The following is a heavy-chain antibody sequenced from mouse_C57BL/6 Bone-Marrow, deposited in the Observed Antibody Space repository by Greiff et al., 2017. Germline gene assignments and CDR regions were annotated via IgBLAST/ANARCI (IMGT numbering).Heavy chain of an antibody. CDR2: IYPRSGNT. Sequence: QVQLQQSGAELARPGASVKLSCKASGYTFTSYGISWVKQRTGQGLEWIGEIYPRSGNTYYNEKFKGKATLTADKTSSTAYMELRSLTSEDSAVEFCAIWYYDGYYDAMDYWCQGTSVTVSS. D-gene: IGHD1-1*01. CDR3: AIWYYDGYYDAMDY. J-gene: IGHJ4*01. CDR1: GYTFTSYG. V-gene: IGHV1-81*01.